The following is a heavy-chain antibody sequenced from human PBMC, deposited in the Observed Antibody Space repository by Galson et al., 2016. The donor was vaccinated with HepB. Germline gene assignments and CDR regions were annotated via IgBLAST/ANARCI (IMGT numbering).Heavy chain of an antibody. CDR1: GGSITSSTYF. V-gene: IGHV4-39*01. CDR2: INHLGSA. CDR3: ATELFRLRYFDY. D-gene: IGHD3-10*01. J-gene: IGHJ4*02. Sequence: SETLSLTCTVSGGSITSSTYFWAWIRQPPGKGLERIGSINHLGSAYYSPSLKSRVTISVDTSKNQFSLNLSSVTAADTAVYYCATELFRLRYFDYWGQGTLATVSS.